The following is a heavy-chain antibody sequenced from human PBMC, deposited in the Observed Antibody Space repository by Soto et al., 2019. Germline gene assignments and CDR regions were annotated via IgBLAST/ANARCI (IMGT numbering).Heavy chain of an antibody. CDR1: GGSISGSY. J-gene: IGHJ5*02. CDR3: AKSYTRLADWFDP. Sequence: SETLSLTCSVSGGSISGSYWSWIRQSPGKGLEWLGYVYYTGSTNYSPSLRSRVSISVDTSKNEFSLRLSSVTAADTAVYYCAKSYTRLADWFDPWGQGTLVTVSS. V-gene: IGHV4-59*01. D-gene: IGHD3-16*02. CDR2: VYYTGST.